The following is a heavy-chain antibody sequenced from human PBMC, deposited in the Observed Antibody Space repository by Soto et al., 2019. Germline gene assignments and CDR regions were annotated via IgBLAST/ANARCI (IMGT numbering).Heavy chain of an antibody. CDR1: GFTFSSYW. CDR3: ARRARPDFYYMDV. J-gene: IGHJ6*03. CDR2: INSDGSST. V-gene: IGHV3-74*01. Sequence: PGGSLRLSCAASGFTFSSYWMHWVRQAPGKGLVWVSRINSDGSSTSYADSVKGRFTISRDNSKSTLYLQMDSLRAEDTAVYYCARRARPDFYYMDVWGKGTTVTVSS. D-gene: IGHD6-6*01.